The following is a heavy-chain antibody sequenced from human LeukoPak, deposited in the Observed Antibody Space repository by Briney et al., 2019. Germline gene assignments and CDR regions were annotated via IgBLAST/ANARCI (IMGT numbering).Heavy chain of an antibody. J-gene: IGHJ1*01. Sequence: GGSLRLSCAASGFTFSSYAMSWVRQAPGKGLEWVSAISGSGGSTYYADSVKGRFTISRDNSKNTLYLQMNSLRAEDTAVYYCAKYYGDYEQEEYFQHWGQGTLVTVSS. D-gene: IGHD4-17*01. CDR1: GFTFSSYA. CDR3: AKYYGDYEQEEYFQH. CDR2: ISGSGGST. V-gene: IGHV3-23*01.